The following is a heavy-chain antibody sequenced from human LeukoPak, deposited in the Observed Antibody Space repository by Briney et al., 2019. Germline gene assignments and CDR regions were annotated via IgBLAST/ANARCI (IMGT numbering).Heavy chain of an antibody. Sequence: GASVKVSCKASGYTFTGYYIHWVRQAPGQGLEWMGWINSNSGATNYAQKFQGRVTMTRDTSISTAYMELTRLASDDTAVHYCARDGSLAYWGQGTLATVSS. CDR3: ARDGSLAY. CDR2: INSNSGAT. D-gene: IGHD5-12*01. V-gene: IGHV1-2*02. CDR1: GYTFTGYY. J-gene: IGHJ4*02.